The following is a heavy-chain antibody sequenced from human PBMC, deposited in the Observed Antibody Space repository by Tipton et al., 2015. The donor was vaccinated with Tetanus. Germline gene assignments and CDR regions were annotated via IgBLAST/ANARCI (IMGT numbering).Heavy chain of an antibody. J-gene: IGHJ6*02. V-gene: IGHV3-48*01. CDR1: GFTFSSYS. CDR2: SGSFSRTI. D-gene: IGHD3-22*01. Sequence: GSLRLSCEGSGFTFSSYSMNWVRQAPGKGLEWISYSGSFSRTINYADSVRGRFTTFRDNAKSSLYLQMSRLRAEDTAVYYCARVVRDYYYGMAVWGQGTTVTVSS. CDR3: ARVVRDYYYGMAV.